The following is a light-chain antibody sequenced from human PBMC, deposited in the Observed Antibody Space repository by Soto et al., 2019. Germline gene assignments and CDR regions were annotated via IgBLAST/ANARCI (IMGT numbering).Light chain of an antibody. Sequence: DIQMTQSPSTLSSSVGDRVTITCRASQSISSWLAWYQQKPGKAPKLLIYDASSLESGVPSRFSGSGSGTEFNLTISRLQPDYFATYYCQQYNSYWTFGQGTKVEIK. CDR3: QQYNSYWT. J-gene: IGKJ1*01. CDR1: QSISSW. V-gene: IGKV1-5*01. CDR2: DAS.